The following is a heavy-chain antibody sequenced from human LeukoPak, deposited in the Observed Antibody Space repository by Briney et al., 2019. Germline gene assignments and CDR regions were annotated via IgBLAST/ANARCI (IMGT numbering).Heavy chain of an antibody. CDR2: IYYSGST. CDR1: GGSISSYY. V-gene: IGHV4-59*01. D-gene: IGHD5-12*01. Sequence: PSETLSLTCTVSGGSISSYYWSWIRQPPGKGLEWIGYIYYSGSTNYNPSPKSRVTMSVDTSKNQFSLKLSSVTAADTAVYYCARSGVARHYMDVWGKGTTVTVSS. J-gene: IGHJ6*03. CDR3: ARSGVARHYMDV.